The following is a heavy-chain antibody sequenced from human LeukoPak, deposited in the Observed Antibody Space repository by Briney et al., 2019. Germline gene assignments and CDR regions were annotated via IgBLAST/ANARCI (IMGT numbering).Heavy chain of an antibody. CDR3: ARLRRGSRGPVAIDY. CDR2: IYYSGST. D-gene: IGHD5-12*01. V-gene: IGHV4-39*01. Sequence: SETLSLTCTVSGGSISSSGYYWGWIRQPPGKGLEWIGSIYYSGSTYYNPSLKSRVTISVDTSKNQFSLKLSSVTAADTAVYYCARLRRGSRGPVAIDYWGQGTLVTVSS. CDR1: GGSISSSGYY. J-gene: IGHJ4*02.